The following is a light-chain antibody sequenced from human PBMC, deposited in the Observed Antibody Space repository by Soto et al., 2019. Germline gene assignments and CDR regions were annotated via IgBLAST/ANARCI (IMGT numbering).Light chain of an antibody. CDR1: QDIISY. V-gene: IGKV1-9*01. CDR2: AAS. CDR3: HPLNRSPRNT. J-gene: IGKJ5*01. Sequence: IPLTQSPPSLSSSVGDRVTITCRSSQDIISYLACYQQKPGKAPKVLIYAASILQRWVLSRFRGCGSGTDFTLTMSSMQPEDFATYYCHPLNRSPRNTLGQGTRLEN.